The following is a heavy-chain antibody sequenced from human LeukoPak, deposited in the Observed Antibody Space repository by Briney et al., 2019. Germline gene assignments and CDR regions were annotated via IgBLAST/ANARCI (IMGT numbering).Heavy chain of an antibody. CDR3: ARASSRTGFDY. Sequence: SETLSLTCTVSGGSISSNTFYWGWIRQPPGKGLEWIGTIFYSGSTYYSPSLKSRVTISIDTSKNQFSLKLSSVTAADTAVYYCARASSRTGFDYWGQGTLVTVSS. D-gene: IGHD1-26*01. V-gene: IGHV4-39*07. J-gene: IGHJ4*02. CDR1: GGSISSNTFY. CDR2: IFYSGST.